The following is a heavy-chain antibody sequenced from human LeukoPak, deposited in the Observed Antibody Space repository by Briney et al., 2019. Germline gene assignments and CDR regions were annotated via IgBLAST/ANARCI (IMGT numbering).Heavy chain of an antibody. CDR2: IIPIFGTA. J-gene: IGHJ6*04. D-gene: IGHD3-10*01. CDR1: GGTFSSYA. CDR3: VDGSGPGYYGMDV. V-gene: IGHV1-69*13. Sequence: GASVTVSCKASGGTFSSYAISWVRQAPGQGLEWMGGIIPIFGTANYAQKFQGRVTITADESTSTAYMELSSLRSEDTAVYYCVDGSGPGYYGMDVWGKGTTVTVSS.